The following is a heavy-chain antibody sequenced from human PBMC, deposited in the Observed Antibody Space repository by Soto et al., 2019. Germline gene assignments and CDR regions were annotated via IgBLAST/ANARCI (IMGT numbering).Heavy chain of an antibody. CDR3: ARGDIYFDY. CDR2: IYYSGKT. D-gene: IGHD3-16*01. J-gene: IGHJ4*02. Sequence: SETLSLTCTVSGGSISSYYCTWIRQPPGKGLEWIGYIYYSGKTNYNPSLKSRVTISVDTSKNQFSLKLSSVTAADTAVYYCARGDIYFDYWGQGTLVTVSP. V-gene: IGHV4-59*01. CDR1: GGSISSYY.